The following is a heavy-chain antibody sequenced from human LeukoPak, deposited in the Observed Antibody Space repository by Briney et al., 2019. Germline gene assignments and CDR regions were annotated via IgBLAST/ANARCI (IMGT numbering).Heavy chain of an antibody. J-gene: IGHJ4*02. V-gene: IGHV3-21*01. Sequence: GGPLRLPCAPSGLTYKTYNMHWVRQAPGKGLEWVSFISSSNSYIYYAHSVKGRFTISRDNAKNSLYLQMNSLRAEDTAVYYCAREIAAAGSNYFDYWGQGTLVTVSS. CDR1: GLTYKTYN. CDR3: AREIAAAGSNYFDY. CDR2: ISSSNSYI. D-gene: IGHD6-13*01.